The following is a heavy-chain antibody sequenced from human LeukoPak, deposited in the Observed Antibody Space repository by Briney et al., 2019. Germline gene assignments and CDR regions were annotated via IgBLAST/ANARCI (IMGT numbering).Heavy chain of an antibody. Sequence: GAAVTVSFSASAGTFSSYAISRVRHAPGQGLEWMGGIIPIFGTANYSQKFQGRVTITADKSTSTAYMELSSLRSEDTAVYYCARQVVPADYYYYYGMDVWGKGTTVTVSS. V-gene: IGHV1-69*06. J-gene: IGHJ6*04. CDR1: AGTFSSYA. D-gene: IGHD2-2*01. CDR2: IIPIFGTA. CDR3: ARQVVPADYYYYYGMDV.